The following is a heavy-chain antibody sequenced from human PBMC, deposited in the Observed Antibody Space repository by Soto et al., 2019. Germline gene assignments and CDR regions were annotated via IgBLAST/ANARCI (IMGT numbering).Heavy chain of an antibody. V-gene: IGHV1-69*02. CDR1: GGTFSSYT. D-gene: IGHD3-3*01. CDR3: ARGAAGLLYWFDS. J-gene: IGHJ5*01. Sequence: QVQLVQYGAEVKKPGSSVKVSCKASGGTFSSYTIIWVRQAAEQGLEWMGRIIPILGIANYAQKFQGRVTITADKSTSAAYMQLSNLRSEDTAVYYCARGAAGLLYWFDSWGQGTLVTVSS. CDR2: IIPILGIA.